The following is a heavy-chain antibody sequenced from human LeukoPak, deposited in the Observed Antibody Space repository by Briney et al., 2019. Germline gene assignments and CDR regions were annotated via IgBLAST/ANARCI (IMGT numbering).Heavy chain of an antibody. J-gene: IGHJ4*02. V-gene: IGHV3-48*03. D-gene: IGHD5-24*01. CDR3: ARGRWLQTYYFDY. CDR1: GFSFSSYE. CDR2: ISSSGSTI. Sequence: GGSLRLSCAASGFSFSSYEMNWVRQAPGKGLECFSYISSSGSTIYYADSVKGRFTISRDNAKNSPHLQMNSLRVDDTSIYYCARGRWLQTYYFDYWGQGTVVTVSS.